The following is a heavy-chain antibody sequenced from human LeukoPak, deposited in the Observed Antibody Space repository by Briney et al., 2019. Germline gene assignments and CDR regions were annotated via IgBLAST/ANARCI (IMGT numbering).Heavy chain of an antibody. CDR1: GFTFSSYS. CDR2: ISSSSVHK. V-gene: IGHV3-21*01. CDR3: AREFYFDY. J-gene: IGHJ4*02. Sequence: GGSLRLSCEASGFTFSSYSINWVRQAPGKGLEWVSSISSSSVHKYYADSVKGRFTISRDNAKNSLYLQMNSLRAEDTAIYYCAREFYFDYWGQGTLVTVSS.